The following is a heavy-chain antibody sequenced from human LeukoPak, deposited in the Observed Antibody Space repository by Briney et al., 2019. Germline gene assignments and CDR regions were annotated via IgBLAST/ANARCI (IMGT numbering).Heavy chain of an antibody. CDR3: ARGGELSLSPPV. D-gene: IGHD3-16*02. J-gene: IGHJ6*04. Sequence: GSLRLSCLSFGFNLSCYSMNWVRQAPGEGVEWVSYISSRSSTIYYTDSVKGRFTISRDNAKNSLYLQMNSLRDEDTAVYYCARGGELSLSPPVWGKGTTVTVSS. V-gene: IGHV3-48*02. CDR1: GFNLSCYS. CDR2: ISSRSSTI.